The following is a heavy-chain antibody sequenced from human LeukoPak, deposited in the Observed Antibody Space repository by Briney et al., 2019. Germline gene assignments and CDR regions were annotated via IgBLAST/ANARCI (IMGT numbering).Heavy chain of an antibody. Sequence: PGGSLRLSCAASGFTFGSYCMSWVRQAPGKGLEWVAKIKEDGSEKYYVESVKGRFTISRDNAKNSLYLQTNSLRAEDTAVYYCAREDGSGYPLDYWGQGTLVTVSS. CDR1: GFTFGSYC. CDR2: IKEDGSEK. D-gene: IGHD3-3*01. CDR3: AREDGSGYPLDY. J-gene: IGHJ4*02. V-gene: IGHV3-7*01.